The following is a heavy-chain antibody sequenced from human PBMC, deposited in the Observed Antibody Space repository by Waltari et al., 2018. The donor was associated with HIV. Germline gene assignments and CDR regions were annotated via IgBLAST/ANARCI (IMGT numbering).Heavy chain of an antibody. Sequence: EEQLVESGGGLVQPGGSLRLSCAASGFTFSSFWMHWVGQVPGKGLVWVSRINSDGSDTSTADSVKGRFTIFRDNARNTLYLQMHSLRAEDTALYYCVRGAPFDYWGQGALVAVSS. CDR1: GFTFSSFW. CDR2: INSDGSDT. CDR3: VRGAPFDY. J-gene: IGHJ4*02. V-gene: IGHV3-74*01.